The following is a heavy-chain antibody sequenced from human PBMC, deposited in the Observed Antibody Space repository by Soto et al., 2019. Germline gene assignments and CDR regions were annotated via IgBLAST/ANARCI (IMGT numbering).Heavy chain of an antibody. CDR3: ARDCAGYSSGWYQRGGFDY. CDR2: IWYDASNK. Sequence: QVQLVESGGGVVQPGRSLRLSCAASGFTFSSYGMHWVRQAPGKGLEWVAVIWYDASNKYYADSVKGRFTISRDKSKNTLYLQMNSLRAEDTAVYYCARDCAGYSSGWYQRGGFDYWGQGTLVTVSS. V-gene: IGHV3-33*01. D-gene: IGHD6-19*01. J-gene: IGHJ4*02. CDR1: GFTFSSYG.